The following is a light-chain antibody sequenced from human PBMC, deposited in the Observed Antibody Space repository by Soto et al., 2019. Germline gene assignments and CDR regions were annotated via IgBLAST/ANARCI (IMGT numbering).Light chain of an antibody. CDR3: QSCDSSLSGSGV. Sequence: QLVLTQPPSVSGAPGQRVTISCTGTSSNIGAGYDVHWYQQFPGTAPKLLIYGNRNRPSGVPDRFSGSKSGTSASLAITGLQAEDEATYYCQSCDSSLSGSGVFGTGTKLTVL. CDR1: SSNIGAGYD. V-gene: IGLV1-40*01. CDR2: GNR. J-gene: IGLJ1*01.